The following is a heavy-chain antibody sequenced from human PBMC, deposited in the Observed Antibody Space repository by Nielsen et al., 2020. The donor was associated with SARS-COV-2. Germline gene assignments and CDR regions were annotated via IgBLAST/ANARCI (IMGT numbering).Heavy chain of an antibody. CDR3: ASTAPGRGSFASFGADY. J-gene: IGHJ4*02. D-gene: IGHD3-10*01. CDR2: IIPIFGPA. V-gene: IGHV1-69*13. CDR1: GGTFSSYA. Sequence: SVKVSCKASGGTFSSYAISWVRQAPGQGLEWMGGIIPIFGPANYAQKFQGRVTITADESTSTAYMELSSLRSEDTAVYYCASTAPGRGSFASFGADYWGQGTLVTVSS.